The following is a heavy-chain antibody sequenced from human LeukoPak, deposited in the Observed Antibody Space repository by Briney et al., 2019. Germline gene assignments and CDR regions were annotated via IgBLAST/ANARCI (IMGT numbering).Heavy chain of an antibody. CDR3: ARVAGEIAARRGSPY. J-gene: IGHJ4*02. CDR1: GYTFTDYY. CDR2: INPNSGGT. Sequence: ASVNVSCKASGYTFTDYYLHWVRQAPGQGLEWMGWINPNSGGTNYEQKFQGRVTMTRDTSISTAYMELSRLRSDDTAVYYCARVAGEIAARRGSPYWGQGTLVTVSS. D-gene: IGHD6-6*01. V-gene: IGHV1-2*02.